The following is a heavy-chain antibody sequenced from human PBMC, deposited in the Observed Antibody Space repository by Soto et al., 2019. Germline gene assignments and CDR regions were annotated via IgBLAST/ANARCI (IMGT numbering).Heavy chain of an antibody. CDR2: IWYDGSNK. CDR3: ARVQPSDYAMDV. J-gene: IGHJ6*02. CDR1: GFIFSSYG. Sequence: QVQLVESGGGVVQPGGSLRLSCAASGFIFSSYGMHWVRQAPGKGLEWVAVIWYDGSNKYHADSVKGRFTISRDNYKNTLYLQMNSLRAEDTAVYYCARVQPSDYAMDVWGQGTTVTVSS. V-gene: IGHV3-33*01.